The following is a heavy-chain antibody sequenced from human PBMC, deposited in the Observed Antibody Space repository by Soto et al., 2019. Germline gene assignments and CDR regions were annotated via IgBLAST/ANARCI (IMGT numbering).Heavy chain of an antibody. CDR1: GFTFSSYA. CDR2: ISGSGGST. D-gene: IGHD3-16*02. J-gene: IGHJ4*02. V-gene: IGHV3-23*01. Sequence: GGSLRLSCAASGFTFSSYAMSWVRQAPGKGLEWVSAISGSGGSTYYADSVKGRFTISRDNSKNTLYLQMNSLRAEDTAVYYCAKDLEDYVWGSYRANDYWGQGTLVTVSS. CDR3: AKDLEDYVWGSYRANDY.